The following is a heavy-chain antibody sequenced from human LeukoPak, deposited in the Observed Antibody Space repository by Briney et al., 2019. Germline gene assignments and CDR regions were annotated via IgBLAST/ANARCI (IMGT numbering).Heavy chain of an antibody. CDR2: IYYSRST. D-gene: IGHD3-10*01. V-gene: IGHV4-59*08. CDR1: GGSISSYY. J-gene: IGHJ4*02. Sequence: PSETLSLTCTVSGGSISSYYWSWIRQPPGKGLEWIGYIYYSRSTNYNPSLKSRVTISVDTSKNQFSLKLRSVSAADTAVYYCARLVLGGYFDYWGRGTLVTVSS. CDR3: ARLVLGGYFDY.